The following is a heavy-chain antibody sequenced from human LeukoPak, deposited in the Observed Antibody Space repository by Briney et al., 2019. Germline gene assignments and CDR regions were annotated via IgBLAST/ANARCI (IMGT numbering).Heavy chain of an antibody. Sequence: GGSLRLSCAASGFTFSNYWMHWVRQAPRKGLVWVSRINSDGINTSYADSVKGRFTISRDNAKNTLNLQMNSLRAEDTAIYYCAKSGTYDYVWGSPHFDFWGQGTLVTVSS. CDR3: AKSGTYDYVWGSPHFDF. CDR1: GFTFSNYW. V-gene: IGHV3-74*01. CDR2: INSDGINT. D-gene: IGHD3-16*01. J-gene: IGHJ4*02.